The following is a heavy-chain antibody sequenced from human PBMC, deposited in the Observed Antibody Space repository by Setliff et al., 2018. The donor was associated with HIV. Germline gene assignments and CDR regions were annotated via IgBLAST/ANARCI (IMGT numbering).Heavy chain of an antibody. CDR1: GGSFSGYC. CDR2: IQHSGRI. J-gene: IGHJ4*02. Sequence: SETLSLTCAVYGGSFSGYCWSWIRQPPGKGLEWIGEIQHSGRINYNPSLRSRATISLDTSKNQFSLKLNAVTAADTAVYYCARDVLDLVISVYGFWGQGIPVTVSS. CDR3: ARDVLDLVISVYGF. V-gene: IGHV4-34*01. D-gene: IGHD3-22*01.